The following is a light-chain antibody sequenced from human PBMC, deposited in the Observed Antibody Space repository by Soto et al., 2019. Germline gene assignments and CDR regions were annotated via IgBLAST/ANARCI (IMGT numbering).Light chain of an antibody. Sequence: EIVLTQSPATLSLSPGERATLSCRASQSVRSNLAWYQQKPGQAPRLLIYDASNRATGIPGRFSGSGSGTDFTLTITNLEPEDFAVYYCQQRSNWPWTFGQGEKVEI. CDR3: QQRSNWPWT. J-gene: IGKJ1*01. CDR2: DAS. CDR1: QSVRSN. V-gene: IGKV3-11*01.